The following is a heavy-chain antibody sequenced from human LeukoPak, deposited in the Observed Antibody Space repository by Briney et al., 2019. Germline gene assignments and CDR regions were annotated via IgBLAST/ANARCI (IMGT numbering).Heavy chain of an antibody. CDR2: ISYDGSNK. Sequence: PGGSLRLSCAASGFTFSSYGMHWVRQAPGKGLEWVAVISYDGSNKYYADSVKGRFTISRDNSKNTLYLQMNSLRAEDTAVYYCTSSGGISYRFDYWGQGTLVTVSS. J-gene: IGHJ4*02. CDR1: GFTFSSYG. V-gene: IGHV3-30*03. CDR3: TSSGGISYRFDY. D-gene: IGHD1-26*01.